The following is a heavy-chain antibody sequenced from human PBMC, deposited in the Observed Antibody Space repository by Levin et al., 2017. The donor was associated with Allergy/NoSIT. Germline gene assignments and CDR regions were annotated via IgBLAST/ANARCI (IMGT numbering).Heavy chain of an antibody. CDR1: GGSISSYY. Sequence: PSETLSLTCTVSGGSISSYYWSWIRQPPGKGLEWIGYIYYSGGTNYNPSLKSRVTISVDTSKNQFSLKLSSVTAADTAVYYCARKSKVGSYGYYMDVWGQGTTVTVSS. CDR2: IYYSGGT. D-gene: IGHD5-18*01. CDR3: ARKSKVGSYGYYMDV. J-gene: IGHJ6*03. V-gene: IGHV4-59*01.